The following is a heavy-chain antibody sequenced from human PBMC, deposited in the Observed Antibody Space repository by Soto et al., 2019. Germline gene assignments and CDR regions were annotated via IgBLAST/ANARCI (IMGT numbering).Heavy chain of an antibody. D-gene: IGHD2-21*02. J-gene: IGHJ4*02. CDR2: VYPGDSDT. V-gene: IGHV5-51*01. CDR1: GDSFSSYW. Sequence: PGESLKISCKGFGDSFSSYWIGWVRQMPGKGLEWMGIVYPGDSDTRYSPSFQGQVTMSADKSISTVYLHWSSLKASDTAMYYCARACGGDSPRCPFDYWGKGSLVTVSS. CDR3: ARACGGDSPRCPFDY.